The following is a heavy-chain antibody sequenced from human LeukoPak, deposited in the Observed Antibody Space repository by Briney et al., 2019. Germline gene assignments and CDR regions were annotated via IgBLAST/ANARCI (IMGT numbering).Heavy chain of an antibody. V-gene: IGHV3-64D*08. CDR3: AREGVPAAFDI. CDR1: GFTFSDYA. CDR2: VSSVIGGT. J-gene: IGHJ3*02. D-gene: IGHD2-2*01. Sequence: GGSLRLSCSASGFTFSDYAMHWVRQAPGRGLEYVSAVSSVIGGTFYADSVKDRFTISRDNSGNTLYLQMSSLRPEDTAVYYCAREGVPAAFDIWGQGTMVTVSS.